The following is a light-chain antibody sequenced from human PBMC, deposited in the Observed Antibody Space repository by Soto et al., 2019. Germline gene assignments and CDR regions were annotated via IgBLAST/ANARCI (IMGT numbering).Light chain of an antibody. CDR1: SSDVCGYYH. CDR2: EVT. V-gene: IGLV2-14*01. J-gene: IGLJ1*01. CDR3: SPYTISSXPMV. Sequence: QSSLSQPASVSGSPGQSITISCTGTSSDVCGYYHFSWYQQHPGKAPKLIIYEVTNRPSGFSNRFSGSKSGNTASLIISGLQAEDEYDYYCSPYTISSXPMVLGTGTKVXV.